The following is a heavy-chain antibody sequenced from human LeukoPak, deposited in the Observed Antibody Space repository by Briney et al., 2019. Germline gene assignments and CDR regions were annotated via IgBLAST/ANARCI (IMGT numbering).Heavy chain of an antibody. Sequence: PGGSLSLSCAAPGFTFSSYAMHWARQAPGKGLERVGNIKQDGSDKNYMDSVKGRFTISRDNTKNSVYLQMSSLRAEDTAVYYCAREVWGPEYWGQGTLVTVSS. J-gene: IGHJ4*02. CDR1: GFTFSSYA. D-gene: IGHD1-14*01. V-gene: IGHV3-7*01. CDR3: AREVWGPEY. CDR2: IKQDGSDK.